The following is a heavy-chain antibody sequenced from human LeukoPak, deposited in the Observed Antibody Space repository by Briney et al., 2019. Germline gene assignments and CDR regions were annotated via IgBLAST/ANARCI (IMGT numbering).Heavy chain of an antibody. CDR2: ISAYNGNT. J-gene: IGHJ3*02. V-gene: IGHV1-18*01. D-gene: IGHD2-2*01. CDR3: ARDSHDIVVVPAALPLDAFDI. Sequence: ASVKVSCKASGYTFTSYGISWVRQAPGQGLEWMGWISAYNGNTNYAQKLQGRVTMTTDTSTSTAYVELRSLRSGDTAVYYCARDSHDIVVVPAALPLDAFDIWGQGTMVTVSS. CDR1: GYTFTSYG.